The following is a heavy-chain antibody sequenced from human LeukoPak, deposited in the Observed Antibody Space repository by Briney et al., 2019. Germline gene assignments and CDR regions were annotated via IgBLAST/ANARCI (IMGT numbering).Heavy chain of an antibody. Sequence: GGSLRLSCAASGFTFSNYWMSWVRQAPGKGLEWVSAISGSGDSTYYGDSVKGRFTISRDNSKNTLYLQMNSLRAEDTAVYYCAKTRPLDSSSWSHGDYWGQGTLVTVSS. V-gene: IGHV3-23*01. CDR1: GFTFSNYW. CDR3: AKTRPLDSSSWSHGDY. CDR2: ISGSGDST. D-gene: IGHD6-13*01. J-gene: IGHJ4*02.